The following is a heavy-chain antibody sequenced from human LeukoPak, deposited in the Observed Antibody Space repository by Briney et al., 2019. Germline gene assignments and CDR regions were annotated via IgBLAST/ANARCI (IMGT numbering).Heavy chain of an antibody. D-gene: IGHD3-16*01. CDR2: IYYSGST. V-gene: IGHV4-59*01. Sequence: SETLSLTCTVSGGSISSYYWSWIRQPSGKGLEWIGYIYYSGSTNCNPSLKSRVTISVDTSKNQFSLKLSSVTAADTAVYYCARPLTDGAFDIWGQGTMVTVSS. CDR1: GGSISSYY. J-gene: IGHJ3*02. CDR3: ARPLTDGAFDI.